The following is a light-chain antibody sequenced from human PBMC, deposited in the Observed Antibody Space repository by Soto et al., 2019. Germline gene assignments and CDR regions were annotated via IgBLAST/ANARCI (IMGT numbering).Light chain of an antibody. CDR1: PSVSTNY. V-gene: IGKV3-20*01. J-gene: IGKJ2*01. CDR3: QRYDSSLYT. CDR2: STS. Sequence: ENVLTQSPGTLSLSPGERATLSCRASPSVSTNYLAWYQQKPGQAPRLLIYSTSTRATGIPDRFSGSGSGTDFTLTISRLVPEDFAVYYCQRYDSSLYTFGQGTKLEIK.